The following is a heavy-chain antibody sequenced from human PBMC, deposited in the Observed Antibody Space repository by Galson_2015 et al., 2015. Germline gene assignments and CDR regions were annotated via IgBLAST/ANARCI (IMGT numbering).Heavy chain of an antibody. J-gene: IGHJ5*02. D-gene: IGHD6-13*01. CDR1: GFTVSSSY. CDR2: IYYSGKT. Sequence: LRLSCAASGFTVSSSYMTWVRQAPGKGLEWIGSIYYSGKTYYKASLKSRVTISVDTSKNQFSLKLSSVTAADTAVYYCARNQQLVGWFDPWGQGTLVTVSS. CDR3: ARNQQLVGWFDP. V-gene: IGHV4-59*05.